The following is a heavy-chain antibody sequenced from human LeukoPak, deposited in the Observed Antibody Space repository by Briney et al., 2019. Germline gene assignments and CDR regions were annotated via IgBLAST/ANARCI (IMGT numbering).Heavy chain of an antibody. CDR1: GFTFDDYA. Sequence: GGSLRLSCAASGFTFDDYAMHWVRQAPGKGLEWVSLISWDGGSTYYADSVKGRFTISRDNSKNSLYLQMNSLRTEDTALYYCTKGGVRYGSWYNFVFDYWGQGTLVTVSS. J-gene: IGHJ4*02. CDR2: ISWDGGST. CDR3: TKGGVRYGSWYNFVFDY. V-gene: IGHV3-43D*03. D-gene: IGHD6-13*01.